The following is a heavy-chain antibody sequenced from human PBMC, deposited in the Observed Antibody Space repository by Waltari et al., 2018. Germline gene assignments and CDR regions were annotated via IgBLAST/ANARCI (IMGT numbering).Heavy chain of an antibody. Sequence: QVQLVQSGAEVKKPGASVKVSCKASGYTFTGYYMHWVRQAPGQGLEWMGWINPNSGGTTYAQKFHGRVTMTRDTSISTAYMELSRLRSDDTAVYYCARGIVVVVAATREYFQHWGQGTLVTVSS. V-gene: IGHV1-2*02. CDR1: GYTFTGYY. CDR3: ARGIVVVVAATREYFQH. D-gene: IGHD2-15*01. CDR2: INPNSGGT. J-gene: IGHJ1*01.